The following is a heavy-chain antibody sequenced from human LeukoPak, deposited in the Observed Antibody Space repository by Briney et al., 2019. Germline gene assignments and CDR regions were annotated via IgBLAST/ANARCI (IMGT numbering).Heavy chain of an antibody. CDR3: ARDFTMGSQYCGGDCYSDY. D-gene: IGHD2-21*02. CDR1: GFTFSSHS. Sequence: GGSLRLSCAASGFTFSSHSMNWVRQAPGKGLEWVSYISSSNSTIYYADSVKGRFTISRDNAKNSLYLQMNSLRAEDTAVYYCARDFTMGSQYCGGDCYSDYWGQGTLVTVSS. CDR2: ISSSNSTI. J-gene: IGHJ4*02. V-gene: IGHV3-48*04.